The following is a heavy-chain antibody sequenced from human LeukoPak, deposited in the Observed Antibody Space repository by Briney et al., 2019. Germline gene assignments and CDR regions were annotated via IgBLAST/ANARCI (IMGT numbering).Heavy chain of an antibody. CDR3: AKPSGSGVDY. CDR2: IRSDGYHT. V-gene: IGHV3-30*02. Sequence: GGSLRLSCGASGFVFDDYDMHWVRQAPGKGLEWVAFIRSDGYHTYYTDSVKGRFIITRDNFKNTLYLQMNSLRLDDMAVYYCAKPSGSGVDYWGRGTRVTVSS. J-gene: IGHJ4*02. D-gene: IGHD1-26*01. CDR1: GFVFDDYD.